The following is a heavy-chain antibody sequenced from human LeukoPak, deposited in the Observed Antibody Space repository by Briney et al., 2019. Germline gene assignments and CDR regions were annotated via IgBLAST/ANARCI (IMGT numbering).Heavy chain of an antibody. J-gene: IGHJ5*02. Sequence: APVKVSCKSSGGTFSTYAVTWVRQAPGQGLEWIGGIIPIFGITNYAQKFQGRVTITADESTSTVFMDLSSLRSEDMALYYCARGPGDYGDFNWFDRWGQGTLVTVSS. D-gene: IGHD4-17*01. CDR3: ARGPGDYGDFNWFDR. CDR1: GGTFSTYA. CDR2: IIPIFGIT. V-gene: IGHV1-69*13.